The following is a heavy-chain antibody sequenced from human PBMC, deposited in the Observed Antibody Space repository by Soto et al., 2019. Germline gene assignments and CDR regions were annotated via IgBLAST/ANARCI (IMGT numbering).Heavy chain of an antibody. CDR3: ARGIAVAGLYYFDY. J-gene: IGHJ4*02. V-gene: IGHV1-8*01. CDR2: MNPNSGNT. D-gene: IGHD6-19*01. Sequence: ASVKVSCKASGYTFTSYDINWVRQATGQGLEWMGWMNPNSGNTGYAQKFQGRVTMTRNTSISTAYMELSSLRSEDTAVYYCARGIAVAGLYYFDYWGQGTLVTVSS. CDR1: GYTFTSYD.